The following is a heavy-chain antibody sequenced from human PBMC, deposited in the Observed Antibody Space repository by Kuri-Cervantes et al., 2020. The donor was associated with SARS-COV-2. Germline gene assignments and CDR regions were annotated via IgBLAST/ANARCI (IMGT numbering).Heavy chain of an antibody. J-gene: IGHJ4*02. Sequence: ASVKVSCKASGYAFSSLGISWVRQAPGQGLEWMGWINGFNGNTNYAQKLQGRVTMTTDTSTSTAYMELRSLRSDDTAVYYCARDPGFGVVIKRQYFDYWGQGTLVTVSS. V-gene: IGHV1-18*01. D-gene: IGHD3-3*01. CDR3: ARDPGFGVVIKRQYFDY. CDR1: GYAFSSLG. CDR2: INGFNGNT.